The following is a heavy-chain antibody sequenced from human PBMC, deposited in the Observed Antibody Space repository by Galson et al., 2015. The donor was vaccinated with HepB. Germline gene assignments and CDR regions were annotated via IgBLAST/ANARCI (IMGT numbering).Heavy chain of an antibody. CDR1: GGTLSSYA. V-gene: IGHV1-69*04. D-gene: IGHD1-26*01. CDR3: ARDLGGGSYYGEGYFDY. J-gene: IGHJ4*02. Sequence: SVKVSCKASGGTLSSYAISWVRQAPGQGLEWMGRVIPILGIANYAQKFQGRVTITADKSTSTAYMELSSLRSEDTAVYYCARDLGGGSYYGEGYFDYWGQGTLVTVSS. CDR2: VIPILGIA.